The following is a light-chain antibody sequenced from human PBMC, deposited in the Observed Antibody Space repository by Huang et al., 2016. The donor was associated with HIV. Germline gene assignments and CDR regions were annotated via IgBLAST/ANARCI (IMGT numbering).Light chain of an antibody. CDR2: KVS. V-gene: IGKV2-30*02. CDR3: MQGTHWPPGT. CDR1: QTLVHTDGNTY. J-gene: IGKJ1*01. Sequence: DVIMTQSPLLLPVTLGQPAAISCRSSQTLVHTDGNTYLNWFLQRPGQSPRRLIYKVSTRDSGVPDRFTGSGSGIEFTLTISRVEAEDVGIYYCMQGTHWPPGTFGQGTNMEIK.